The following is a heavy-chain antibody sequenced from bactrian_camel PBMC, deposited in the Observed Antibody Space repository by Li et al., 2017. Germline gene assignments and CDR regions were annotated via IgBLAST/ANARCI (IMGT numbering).Heavy chain of an antibody. D-gene: IGHD6*01. V-gene: IGHV3S40*01. CDR2: ISSSGSST. CDR3: VKDYATAGPDFGC. J-gene: IGHJ6*01. Sequence: VQLVESGGGLVQPGGSLTLSCEASASVFLNQDMSWVRQAPGKGFEWVSLISSSGSSTLYADSVKGRFTISRDNAKNTIKLELNSLKIEDTAMYYCVKDYATAGPDFGCWGQGTQVTVS. CDR1: ASVFLNQD.